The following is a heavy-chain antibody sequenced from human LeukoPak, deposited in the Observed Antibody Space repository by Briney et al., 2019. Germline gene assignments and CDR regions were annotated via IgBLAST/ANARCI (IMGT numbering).Heavy chain of an antibody. J-gene: IGHJ4*02. D-gene: IGHD3-3*01. V-gene: IGHV3-9*01. CDR2: ISWNSGSI. Sequence: GRSLRLSCAASGFTFDDYAMHWVRQAPGKGLEWVSGISWNSGSIGYADSVKGRFTISRDNAKNSLYLQMNSLRAEDTAVYYCARGNFWSALDYWGQGTLVTVSS. CDR3: ARGNFWSALDY. CDR1: GFTFDDYA.